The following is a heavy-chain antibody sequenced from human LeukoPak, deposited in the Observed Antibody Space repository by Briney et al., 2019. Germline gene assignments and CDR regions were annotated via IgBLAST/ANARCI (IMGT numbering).Heavy chain of an antibody. CDR2: IKQDGSEK. Sequence: GGSLRLSCAASGFTFSGYWMSWVRQAPGKGLEWVANIKQDGSEKYYVDSVKGRFTISRDNAKNSLYLQMNSLRAEDTAVYYCARELTYYYDSSGYFGYWGQGTLVTVSS. D-gene: IGHD3-22*01. V-gene: IGHV3-7*01. CDR3: ARELTYYYDSSGYFGY. J-gene: IGHJ4*02. CDR1: GFTFSGYW.